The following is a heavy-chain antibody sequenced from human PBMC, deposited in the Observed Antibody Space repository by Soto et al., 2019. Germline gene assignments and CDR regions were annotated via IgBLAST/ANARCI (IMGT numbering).Heavy chain of an antibody. CDR1: GGTSSSYA. CDR3: ARGGMRWLRSRHFDY. CDR2: IIPFFGTA. D-gene: IGHD5-12*01. J-gene: IGHJ4*02. V-gene: IGHV1-69*12. Sequence: QVQLVQSGAEVKKPGSSVKVSCKASGGTSSSYAISWVRQAPGQGLEWMGGIIPFFGTANYAQKSQGRVTITADESTSTAYMELSSLRSEDTAVYYCARGGMRWLRSRHFDYWGQGTLVTVSS.